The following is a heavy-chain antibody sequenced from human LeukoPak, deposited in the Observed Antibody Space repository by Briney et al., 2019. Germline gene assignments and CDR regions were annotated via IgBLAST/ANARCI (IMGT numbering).Heavy chain of an antibody. J-gene: IGHJ5*02. CDR1: GFTFSSYS. CDR3: ARAGSGRSPDWFDP. V-gene: IGHV3-21*01. CDR2: ISSSSNYI. D-gene: IGHD1-26*01. Sequence: GGSLRLSCAASGFTFSSYSMNWVRQAPGKGLEWVSSISSSSNYIYYADSVKGRFTISRDNAKNSLYLQMNSLRAEDTAVYYCARAGSGRSPDWFDPWGQGTLVTVSS.